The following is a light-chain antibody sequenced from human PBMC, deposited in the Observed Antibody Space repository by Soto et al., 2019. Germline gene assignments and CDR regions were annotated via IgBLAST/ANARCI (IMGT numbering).Light chain of an antibody. V-gene: IGKV3-11*01. CDR3: QARCNWPTWA. CDR1: QSVSSY. Sequence: TECREALALSRWGASNLACRASQSVSSYLAWYQQKPGPAPRLLLSDASNTATGIAASFSGSGSGTDFTLTISSLEPEDVSVYYWQARCNWPTWAFCQGT. J-gene: IGKJ1*01. CDR2: DAS.